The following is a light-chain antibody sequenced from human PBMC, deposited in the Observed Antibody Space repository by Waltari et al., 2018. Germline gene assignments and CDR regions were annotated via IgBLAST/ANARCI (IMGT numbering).Light chain of an antibody. J-gene: IGKJ2*01. CDR3: QQYYSSPYT. Sequence: DIVMTQSPDSLAVSLGERATINCKSSQSVLSSSNNKNYLAWFQQKPGQPPKLLFYWASTRESGVPDRFSGNGSGTDFTLTISSLQAEDVTVYYCQQYYSSPYTFGRGTKLEIK. CDR1: QSVLSSSNNKNY. CDR2: WAS. V-gene: IGKV4-1*01.